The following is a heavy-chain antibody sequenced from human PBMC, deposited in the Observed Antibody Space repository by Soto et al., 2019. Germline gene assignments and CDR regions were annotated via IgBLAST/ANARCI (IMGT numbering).Heavy chain of an antibody. CDR1: GGSFSGYY. J-gene: IGHJ4*02. CDR2: IQHSGST. V-gene: IGHV4-34*01. CDR3: AKGKHPDY. Sequence: PSETLSLTCAVYGGSFSGYYWSWIRQPPGKGLEWIGEIQHSGSTNYNPSLKSRVTISAYTSKNQFSLKLSSWTAADTAVYYSAKGKHPDYWGQGTVVTVSS.